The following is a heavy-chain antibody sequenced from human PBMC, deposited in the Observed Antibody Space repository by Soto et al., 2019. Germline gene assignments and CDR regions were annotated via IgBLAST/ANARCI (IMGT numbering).Heavy chain of an antibody. CDR3: ARPRAYSSGQDPNSYGMDV. V-gene: IGHV1-69*13. J-gene: IGHJ6*02. CDR1: GGTFSSYA. Sequence: ASVKVSCKASGGTFSSYAISWVRQAPGQGLEWMGGIIPIFGTANYAQKFQGRVTITADESTSTAYMELSSLRSEDTAVYYCARPRAYSSGQDPNSYGMDVWGQGTTVTVSS. D-gene: IGHD6-19*01. CDR2: IIPIFGTA.